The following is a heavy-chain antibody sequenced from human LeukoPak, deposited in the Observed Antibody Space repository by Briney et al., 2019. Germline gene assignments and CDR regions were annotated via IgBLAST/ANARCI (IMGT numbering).Heavy chain of an antibody. CDR2: INPNSGGT. J-gene: IGHJ4*02. Sequence: ASVKVSCKASGYTFTGYYMHWVRQAPGQGLEWMGWINPNSGGTNYAQKFQGRVTMTRDTSISTAYMELSRLRSEDTAVYHCVREESGGYFDYWGQGTLVTVSS. CDR3: VREESGGYFDY. V-gene: IGHV1-2*02. D-gene: IGHD2-8*02. CDR1: GYTFTGYY.